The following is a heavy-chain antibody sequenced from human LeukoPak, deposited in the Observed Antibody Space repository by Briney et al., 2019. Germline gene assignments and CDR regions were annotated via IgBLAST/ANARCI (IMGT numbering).Heavy chain of an antibody. CDR1: GFTSSSYW. Sequence: GGSLRLSCAASGFTSSSYWMHWVRQAPGKGLVWVSRINPDGSTTSYADSVKGRFTISRDSAKNTLYLQMNSLRAEDTAVYYCARVSVGRYYFDNWGQGTPVTVS. V-gene: IGHV3-74*01. CDR2: INPDGSTT. D-gene: IGHD3-3*02. J-gene: IGHJ4*02. CDR3: ARVSVGRYYFDN.